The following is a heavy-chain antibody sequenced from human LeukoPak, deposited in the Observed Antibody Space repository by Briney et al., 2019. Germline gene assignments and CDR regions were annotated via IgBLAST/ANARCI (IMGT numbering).Heavy chain of an antibody. J-gene: IGHJ4*02. Sequence: ASVKVSCKASGHTFTSYGISWVRQAPGQGLEWMGWISAYNGNTNYAQKLQGRVTMTTDTSTSTAYMELRSLRSDDTAVYYCARTNYYDSSGYNDYWGQGTLVTVSS. CDR1: GHTFTSYG. CDR2: ISAYNGNT. CDR3: ARTNYYDSSGYNDY. D-gene: IGHD3-22*01. V-gene: IGHV1-18*01.